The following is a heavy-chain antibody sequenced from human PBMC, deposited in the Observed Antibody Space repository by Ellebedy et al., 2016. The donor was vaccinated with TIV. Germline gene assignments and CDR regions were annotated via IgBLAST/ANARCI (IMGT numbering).Heavy chain of an antibody. Sequence: GESLKISCAASGFSFSSYAMTWVRQAPGKGLEWVSSISGRVDGTYYADSVKGRFTISRDNSKNTLYLEMNSLRADDTALYYCARVRIAARSGYFDLWGPGTLVTVSS. J-gene: IGHJ2*01. D-gene: IGHD6-6*01. V-gene: IGHV3-23*01. CDR1: GFSFSSYA. CDR2: ISGRVDGT. CDR3: ARVRIAARSGYFDL.